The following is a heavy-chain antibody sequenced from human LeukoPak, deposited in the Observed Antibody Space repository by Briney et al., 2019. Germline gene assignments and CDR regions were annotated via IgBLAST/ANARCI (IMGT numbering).Heavy chain of an antibody. Sequence: GGSLRLSCAASGFSVSTSYMTWVRQAPGMGLECVSVIADDGTTYYADSVKGRFTISRDNSKNTLYLQMNSLRAEDTAVYYCAREGSSWYYVFDYWGQGTLVTVSS. V-gene: IGHV3-53*05. CDR1: GFSVSTSY. D-gene: IGHD6-13*01. CDR2: IADDGTT. CDR3: AREGSSWYYVFDY. J-gene: IGHJ4*02.